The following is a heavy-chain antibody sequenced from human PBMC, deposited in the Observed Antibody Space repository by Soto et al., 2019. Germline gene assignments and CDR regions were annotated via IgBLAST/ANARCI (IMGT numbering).Heavy chain of an antibody. D-gene: IGHD2-2*01. CDR2: TWSVGSKE. Sequence: QVQLVESGGGVVQPGRSLRLSCAASGFTFSTYGMHWVRQAPGKGLEWVAITWSVGSKENYAESVKGRFTISRDNSKNTLYLQMDSLRAEDTAVYYCARVKYCSSGSCYAGGFDYWGQGTLVTVSS. V-gene: IGHV3-33*01. CDR3: ARVKYCSSGSCYAGGFDY. J-gene: IGHJ4*02. CDR1: GFTFSTYG.